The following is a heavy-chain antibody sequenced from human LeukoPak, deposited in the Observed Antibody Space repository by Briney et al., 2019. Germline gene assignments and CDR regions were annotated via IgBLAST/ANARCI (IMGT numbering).Heavy chain of an antibody. V-gene: IGHV3-21*01. CDR3: AKDISRAASAFGY. J-gene: IGHJ4*02. CDR2: ISSSSSYI. Sequence: GGSLRLSCAASGFTFSSYSMNWVRQAPGKGLEWVSSISSSSSYIYYADSVKGRFTISRDNSKNTLYLQMNSLRAEDTAVYYCAKDISRAASAFGYWGQGTLVTVSS. CDR1: GFTFSSYS.